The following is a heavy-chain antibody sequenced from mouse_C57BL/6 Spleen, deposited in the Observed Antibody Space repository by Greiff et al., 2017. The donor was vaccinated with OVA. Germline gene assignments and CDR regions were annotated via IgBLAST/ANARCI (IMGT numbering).Heavy chain of an antibody. CDR2: IYPGGGYT. CDR3: ARSGGNAWFAY. V-gene: IGHV1-63*01. Sequence: VKLMESGAELVRPGTSVKMSCKASGYTFTNYWIGWAKQRPGHGLEWIGDIYPGGGYTNYNEKFKGKATLTADKSSSTAYMQFSSLTSEDSAIYYCARSGGNAWFAYWGQGTTLTVSS. D-gene: IGHD2-1*01. CDR1: GYTFTNYW. J-gene: IGHJ2*01.